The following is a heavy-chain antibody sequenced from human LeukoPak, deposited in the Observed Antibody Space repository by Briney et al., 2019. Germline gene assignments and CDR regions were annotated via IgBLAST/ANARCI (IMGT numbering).Heavy chain of an antibody. CDR1: GFTFSNYA. D-gene: IGHD6-19*01. Sequence: GGSLRLSCAASGFTFSNYAMSWVRQAPGKGPEWVSIIRGSGDNTHYADSVKGRFTISRDNSKNTLYLQMNTLRAEATAIYPCGRRGWLVNFDYWGQGTLVTVSS. CDR2: IRGSGDNT. J-gene: IGHJ4*02. CDR3: GRRGWLVNFDY. V-gene: IGHV3-23*01.